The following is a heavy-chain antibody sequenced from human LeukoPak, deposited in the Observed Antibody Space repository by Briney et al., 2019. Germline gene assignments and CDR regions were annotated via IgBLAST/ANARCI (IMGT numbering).Heavy chain of an antibody. V-gene: IGHV4-38-2*02. Sequence: SETLFLTCTVSVYSISSGYYWGWIRQPPGKGLEWIGSIYHSGSTYYNPSLKSRVTISVDTSKNQFSLKLSSVTAADTAVYYCARYYYDSSGYYGGSAFDIWGQGTMVTVSS. CDR2: IYHSGST. CDR1: VYSISSGYY. D-gene: IGHD3-22*01. CDR3: ARYYYDSSGYYGGSAFDI. J-gene: IGHJ3*02.